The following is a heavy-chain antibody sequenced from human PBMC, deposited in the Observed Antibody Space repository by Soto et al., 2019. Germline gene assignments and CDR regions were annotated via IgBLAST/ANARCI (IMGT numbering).Heavy chain of an antibody. CDR1: GGTFSSYA. D-gene: IGHD2-15*01. J-gene: IGHJ5*02. CDR2: IIPIFGTA. Sequence: QVQLVQSGAEVKKPGSSVKVSCKASGGTFSSYAISWVRQAPGQGLEWMGGIIPIFGTANYAQKFQGRVTITADESTSTAYMELSSLRSEDTAVYYCAREIVVVVAATPWFDPWGQGTLVTVSS. CDR3: AREIVVVVAATPWFDP. V-gene: IGHV1-69*01.